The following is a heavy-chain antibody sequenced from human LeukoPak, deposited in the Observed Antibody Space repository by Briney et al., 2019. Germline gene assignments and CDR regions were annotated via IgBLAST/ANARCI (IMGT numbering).Heavy chain of an antibody. D-gene: IGHD3-10*01. V-gene: IGHV4-39*07. CDR2: MYFSGST. J-gene: IGHJ4*02. CDR3: ARLRSRWFGVNGYFDY. CDR1: GGSISSSSYY. Sequence: PSETLSLTCIVSGGSISSSSYYWGWVRQPPGKGLEWIGSMYFSGSTYYNAALKIRLTISVDTSKNQFSLKLSSVTAADTAVYYCARLRSRWFGVNGYFDYWGQGTLVTVSS.